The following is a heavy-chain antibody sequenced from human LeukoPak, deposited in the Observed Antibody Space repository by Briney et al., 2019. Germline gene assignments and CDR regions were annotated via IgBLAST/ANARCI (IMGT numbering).Heavy chain of an antibody. V-gene: IGHV4-61*02. CDR2: IYTSGST. J-gene: IGHJ4*02. CDR3: ARDRGTWNDDGFGY. Sequence: KPSQTLSLTCTVSGGSISSGSYYWNWIRQPAGKGLEWIGRIYTSGSTNYNPSLKSRVTISVDTSKNQFSLKLNSVTAADTAVYYCARDRGTWNDDGFGYWGQGTLVTVSS. D-gene: IGHD1-1*01. CDR1: GGSISSGSYY.